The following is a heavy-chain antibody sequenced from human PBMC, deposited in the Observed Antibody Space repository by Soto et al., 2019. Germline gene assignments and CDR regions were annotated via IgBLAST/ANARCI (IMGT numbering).Heavy chain of an antibody. CDR1: GFTFSSFN. CDR2: VTSGGGTI. CDR3: ARRLGYCSGGSCPTDY. J-gene: IGHJ4*02. D-gene: IGHD2-15*01. V-gene: IGHV3-48*01. Sequence: EVQLVESGGGLVQPGGSLRLSCAASGFTFSSFNMNWVRQAPGKGLEWVSFVTSGGGTIYYADSVKGRFTISRDNAKDSLYLQMNSLRAEATAVYYCARRLGYCSGGSCPTDYWGQGTLVTVSS.